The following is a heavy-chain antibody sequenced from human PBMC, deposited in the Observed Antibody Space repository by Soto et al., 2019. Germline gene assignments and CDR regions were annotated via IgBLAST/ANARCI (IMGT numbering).Heavy chain of an antibody. Sequence: GGSLRLSCAASGFTFGNAWMSWVRQAPGKGLEWVGRIKNKKDGGTTDYAAPVRGRFTISRDDSRNTLYLQMNSLRTEDTAVYYCTTDPGDFEDYWGQGTQVTVSS. CDR1: GFTFGNAW. CDR3: TTDPGDFEDY. V-gene: IGHV3-15*01. CDR2: IKNKKDGGTT. D-gene: IGHD4-17*01. J-gene: IGHJ4*02.